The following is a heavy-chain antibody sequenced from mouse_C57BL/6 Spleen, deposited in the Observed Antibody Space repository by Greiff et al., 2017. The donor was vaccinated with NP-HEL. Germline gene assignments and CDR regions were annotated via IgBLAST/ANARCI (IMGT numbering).Heavy chain of an antibody. V-gene: IGHV1-59*01. J-gene: IGHJ1*03. CDR2: IDPSDSYT. D-gene: IGHD1-1*01. CDR3: ARCYYGSSYGWYFDV. Sequence: VQLQQPGAELVRPGTSVKLSCKASGYTFTSYWMHWVKQRPGQGLEWIGVIDPSDSYTNYNQKFKGKATLTVDTSSSTAYMQLSSLTSEDSAVYYCARCYYGSSYGWYFDVWGTGTTVTVSS. CDR1: GYTFTSYW.